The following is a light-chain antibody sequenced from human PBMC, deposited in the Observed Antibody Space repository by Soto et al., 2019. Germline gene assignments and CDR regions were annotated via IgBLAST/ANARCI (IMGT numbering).Light chain of an antibody. V-gene: IGKV1-9*01. J-gene: IGKJ2*01. CDR1: QGVLNS. Sequence: IHVTQSPSILSASVGDSVTITCRTSQGVLNSVAWYQQKSGKAPRLLIYSISSLKSGVPSRFSGSGSGAEFTLTITNLQPEDFATYFCQQLYTYPHTFGLGTQLQI. CDR3: QQLYTYPHT. CDR2: SIS.